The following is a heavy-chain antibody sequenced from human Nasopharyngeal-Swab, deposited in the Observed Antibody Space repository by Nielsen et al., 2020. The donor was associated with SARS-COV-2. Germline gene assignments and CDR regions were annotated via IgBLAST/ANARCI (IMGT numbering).Heavy chain of an antibody. Sequence: GGSLRLSCAASGFSFSIYWMHWVRQPPGKGLVWVSGISSDESTTTYADSVKGRFTISRDNPKNPLYLQMNSLRSEDTAVYYCARDSPWQELDYWGQGTLVTVSS. D-gene: IGHD1-1*01. CDR3: ARDSPWQELDY. V-gene: IGHV3-74*01. CDR1: GFSFSIYW. CDR2: ISSDESTT. J-gene: IGHJ4*02.